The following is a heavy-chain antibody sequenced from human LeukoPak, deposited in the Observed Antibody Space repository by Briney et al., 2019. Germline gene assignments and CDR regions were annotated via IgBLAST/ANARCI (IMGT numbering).Heavy chain of an antibody. J-gene: IGHJ5*02. CDR2: IGHSGST. CDR3: ARLNTGILSSRTNNWFDP. V-gene: IGHV4-38-2*01. D-gene: IGHD2-21*01. Sequence: SETLSLTCAVSGYSISSGYFWSWIRQPPGKGLEWIGGIGHSGSTYYNPSLKSRITLSTDTSKNPFSLKLSSVTAADTAVYYCARLNTGILSSRTNNWFDPWGQGTLVTVSS. CDR1: GYSISSGYF.